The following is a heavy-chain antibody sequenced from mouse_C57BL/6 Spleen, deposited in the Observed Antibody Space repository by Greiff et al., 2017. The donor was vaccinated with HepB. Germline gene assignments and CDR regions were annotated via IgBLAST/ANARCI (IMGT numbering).Heavy chain of an antibody. CDR1: GYTFTSYW. Sequence: QVQLQQPGAELVMPGASVKLSCKASGYTFTSYWMHWVKQRPGQGLEWIGEIDPSDSYTNYNQKFKGKSTLTVDKSSSTAYMQLSSLTSEDSAVYYCARGGGPHYYGSSWDYWGQGTTLTVSS. CDR2: IDPSDSYT. CDR3: ARGGGPHYYGSSWDY. D-gene: IGHD1-1*01. V-gene: IGHV1-69*01. J-gene: IGHJ2*01.